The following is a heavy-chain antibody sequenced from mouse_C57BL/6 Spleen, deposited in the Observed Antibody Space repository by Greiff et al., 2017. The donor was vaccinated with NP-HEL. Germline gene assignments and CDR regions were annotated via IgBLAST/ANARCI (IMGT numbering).Heavy chain of an antibody. D-gene: IGHD4-1*02. J-gene: IGHJ3*01. CDR3: TVLNWDFAY. CDR1: GFTFSNYW. Sequence: EVKVEESGGGLVQPGGSMKLSCVASGFTFSNYWMNWVRQSPEKGLEWVAQIRLKSDNYATHYAESVKGRFTISRDDSKSSVYLQMNNLRAEDTGIYYCTVLNWDFAYWGQGTLVTVSA. CDR2: IRLKSDNYAT. V-gene: IGHV6-3*01.